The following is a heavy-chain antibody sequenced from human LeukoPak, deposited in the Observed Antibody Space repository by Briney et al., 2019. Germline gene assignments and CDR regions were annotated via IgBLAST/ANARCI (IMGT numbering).Heavy chain of an antibody. D-gene: IGHD3-22*01. V-gene: IGHV3-30*18. Sequence: GGSLRLSCAASGFTFSHYGMHRVRQAPGKGLEGVAVISYEGSNKRNADSRKGRFTIARDNSKHMLYLEMNNLRAEDTAVYYCAKDGDSLSLHYFDYWGQGTLVTVSS. CDR3: AKDGDSLSLHYFDY. J-gene: IGHJ4*02. CDR2: ISYEGSNK. CDR1: GFTFSHYG.